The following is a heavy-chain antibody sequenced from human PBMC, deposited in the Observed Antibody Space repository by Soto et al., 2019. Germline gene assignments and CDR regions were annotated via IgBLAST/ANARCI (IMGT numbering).Heavy chain of an antibody. Sequence: NPSETLSLTCTVSGGSISSYYWSWIRQPPGKGLEWIGYIYYSGSTNYNPSLKSRVTISVDTSKNQFSLKLSSVTAADTAVYYCASSTVYHGLSAFDIWGQGTMVTVSS. CDR1: GGSISSYY. J-gene: IGHJ3*02. D-gene: IGHD4-17*01. CDR2: IYYSGST. V-gene: IGHV4-59*01. CDR3: ASSTVYHGLSAFDI.